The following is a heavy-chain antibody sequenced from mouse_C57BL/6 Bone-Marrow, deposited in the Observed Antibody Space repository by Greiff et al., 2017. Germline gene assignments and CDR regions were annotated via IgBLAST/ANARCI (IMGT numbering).Heavy chain of an antibody. D-gene: IGHD1-1*01. CDR1: GYTFTSYW. CDR3: AHSPSTTGADTSAMDY. J-gene: IGHJ4*01. Sequence: VQLQQPGAELVKPGASVKLSCKASGYTFTSYWMHWVKQRPGQGLEWIGMIHPSSGSTNYNEKFKSKATLTVDKSSSTAYMQLSSLTSGDSAVYDCAHSPSTTGADTSAMDYWGQGTSVTVSS. V-gene: IGHV1-64*01. CDR2: IHPSSGST.